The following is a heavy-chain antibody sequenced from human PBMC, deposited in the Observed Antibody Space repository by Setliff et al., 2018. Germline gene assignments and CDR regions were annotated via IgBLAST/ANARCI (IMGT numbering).Heavy chain of an antibody. D-gene: IGHD1-26*01. CDR1: GFTFDDYG. Sequence: LSCAASGFTFDDYGMHWVRQAPGKGLEWVSGISWNSGSIGYADSVKGRFTISRDNSKNTLYLQMNSLRAEDTAVYYCAKSPGSGTYWDDYYYGMDVWGQGTTVTVSS. V-gene: IGHV3-9*01. J-gene: IGHJ6*02. CDR3: AKSPGSGTYWDDYYYGMDV. CDR2: ISWNSGSI.